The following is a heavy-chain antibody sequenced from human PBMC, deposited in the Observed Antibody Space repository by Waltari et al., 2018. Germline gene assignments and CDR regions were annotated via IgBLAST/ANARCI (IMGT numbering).Heavy chain of an antibody. D-gene: IGHD3-22*01. CDR3: ARFPRYYDSSGYLNTFDY. CDR1: GGSISSYY. V-gene: IGHV4-59*01. Sequence: QVQLQESGPGLVKPSETLSLTCTVSGGSISSYYWSWIRQPPGKGLEWIGYIYYSGSTNYNPSLKSRVTISVDTSKNQFSLKLSYVTAADTAVYYCARFPRYYDSSGYLNTFDYWGQGTLVTVSS. CDR2: IYYSGST. J-gene: IGHJ4*02.